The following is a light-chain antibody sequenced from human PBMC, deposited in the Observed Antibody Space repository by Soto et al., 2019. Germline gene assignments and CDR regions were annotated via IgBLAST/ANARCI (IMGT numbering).Light chain of an antibody. CDR2: AAS. CDR3: QTFVTPRPYT. V-gene: IGKV3-20*01. J-gene: IGKJ2*01. CDR1: QSVTNSY. Sequence: EIVLTQSPGTLSLSPGERATLSCRASQSVTNSYLAWYQQKPGQAPRLLIYAASSRAAGMPDRFSGSGSGTDFPLTIGRLEREDVGGYYCQTFVTPRPYTFGQGMMPEMK.